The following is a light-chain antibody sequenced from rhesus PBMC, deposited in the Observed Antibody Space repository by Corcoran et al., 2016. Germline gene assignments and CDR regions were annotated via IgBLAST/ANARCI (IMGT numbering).Light chain of an antibody. CDR1: QSIGSS. CDR2: YTA. CDR3: QQSSSFPLT. V-gene: IGKV6-55*01. J-gene: IGKJ4*01. Sequence: EIVLTQSPAFQSVTLKEKVTITCQASQSIGSSLHWYQQKPDQSPKLLIKYTAQSISGVPSRFSGSGSGTDFPLPINSLEAEDAATYYCQQSSSFPLTFGGGTKVEIK.